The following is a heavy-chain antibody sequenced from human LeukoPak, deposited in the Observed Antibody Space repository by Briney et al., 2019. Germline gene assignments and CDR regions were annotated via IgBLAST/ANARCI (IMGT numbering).Heavy chain of an antibody. V-gene: IGHV4-34*01. CDR3: ARGRYCGGGSCYGGLGEKVIAPEIDY. CDR1: SGAFSGYY. D-gene: IGHD2-15*01. Sequence: SETLSLTSVVTSGAFSGYYWSWIRQAPAKGEAWVGEINDSGRTNYHPSLKSRVTISVDTSKNQFSLKLSSVPAADTAVYYCARGRYCGGGSCYGGLGEKVIAPEIDYWGQGTLVTVSS. J-gene: IGHJ4*02. CDR2: INDSGRT.